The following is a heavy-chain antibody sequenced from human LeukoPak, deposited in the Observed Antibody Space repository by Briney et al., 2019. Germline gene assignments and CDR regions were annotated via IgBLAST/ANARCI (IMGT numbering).Heavy chain of an antibody. J-gene: IGHJ6*04. Sequence: PSGTLSLTCAVSGGSISSSNWWSWVRQPPGKGLEWIGEIYHSGSTNYNPSLKSRVTISVDKSKNQFSLKLSSVTAADTAVYYCTKHPSSWPQLGMDVWGKGTTVTVSS. V-gene: IGHV4-4*02. CDR3: TKHPSSWPQLGMDV. CDR1: GGSISSSNW. CDR2: IYHSGST. D-gene: IGHD6-13*01.